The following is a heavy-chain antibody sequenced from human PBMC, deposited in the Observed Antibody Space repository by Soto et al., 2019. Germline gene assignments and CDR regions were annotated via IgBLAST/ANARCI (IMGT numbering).Heavy chain of an antibody. CDR3: AKIGRKRGILTPHYYFDY. CDR1: GFTFSSYA. Sequence: GGSLRLSCAASGFTFSSYAMSWVRQAPGKGLEWVSAISGSGGSTYYADSVKGRFTISRDNSKNTLYLQMNSLRAEDTAVYYCAKIGRKRGILTPHYYFDYWGQGTLVTVSS. V-gene: IGHV3-23*01. J-gene: IGHJ4*02. D-gene: IGHD3-9*01. CDR2: ISGSGGST.